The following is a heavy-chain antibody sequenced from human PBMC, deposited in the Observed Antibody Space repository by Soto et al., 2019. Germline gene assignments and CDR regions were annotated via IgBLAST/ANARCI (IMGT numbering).Heavy chain of an antibody. CDR1: GFTFSSYG. Sequence: AGGSLRLSCAASGFTFSSYGMHWVRQAPGKGLEWVAVISYDGSNKYYADSVKGRFTISRDNSKNTLYLQMNSLRAEDTAVYYCAKILDSSLYYFDYWGQGTLVTVSS. CDR3: AKILDSSLYYFDY. D-gene: IGHD3-22*01. CDR2: ISYDGSNK. J-gene: IGHJ4*02. V-gene: IGHV3-30*18.